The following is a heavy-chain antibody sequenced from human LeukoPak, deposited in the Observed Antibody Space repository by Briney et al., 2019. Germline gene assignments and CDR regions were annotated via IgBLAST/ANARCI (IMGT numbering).Heavy chain of an antibody. CDR2: IYHSGST. V-gene: IGHV4-4*02. Sequence: SGTLSLTCAVSGGSISSSNWWSWVRQPPGKGLEWIGEIYHSGSTNYNPSLKSRVTISVDTSKNQFSLKLSSVTAADTAVYYCARHRSDYYGSGNWFDPWGQGTLVTVSS. CDR3: ARHRSDYYGSGNWFDP. D-gene: IGHD3-10*01. CDR1: GGSISSSNW. J-gene: IGHJ5*02.